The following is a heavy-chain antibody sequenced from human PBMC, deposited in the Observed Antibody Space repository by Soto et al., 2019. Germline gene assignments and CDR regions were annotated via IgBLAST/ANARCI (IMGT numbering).Heavy chain of an antibody. V-gene: IGHV4-31*03. CDR2: IYYSGST. CDR3: TSPGYCSGGSCSDAFDI. Sequence: QVQLQESGPGLVKPSQTLSLTCTVSGGSISSGGYYWSWIRQHPGKGLEWIGYIYYSGSTYYNPSLESRVPISVDASKNQLSLKLSSVPAADTAVYYCTSPGYCSGGSCSDAFDIWGQGTMVTVSS. CDR1: GGSISSGGYY. J-gene: IGHJ3*02. D-gene: IGHD2-15*01.